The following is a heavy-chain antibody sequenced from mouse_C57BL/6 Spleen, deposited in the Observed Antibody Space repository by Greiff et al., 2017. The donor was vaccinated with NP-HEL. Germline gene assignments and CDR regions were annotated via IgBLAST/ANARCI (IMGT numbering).Heavy chain of an antibody. D-gene: IGHD2-5*01. CDR2: IDPSDSYT. V-gene: IGHV1-50*01. CDR3: ARAYYSNYEAWFAY. Sequence: QVQLQQPGAELVKPGASVKLSCKASGYTFTSYWMQWVKQRPGQGLEWIGEIDPSDSYTNYNQKFKGKATLTVDTSSSTAYMQLSSLTSEDSAVYYCARAYYSNYEAWFAYWGQGTLVTVSA. J-gene: IGHJ3*01. CDR1: GYTFTSYW.